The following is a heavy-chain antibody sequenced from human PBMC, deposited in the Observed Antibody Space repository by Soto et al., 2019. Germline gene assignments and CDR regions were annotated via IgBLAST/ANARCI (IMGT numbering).Heavy chain of an antibody. CDR1: GGTFSSYA. Sequence: SVKVSCKASGGTFSSYAISWVRQAPGQGLEWMGGIIPIFGTANYAEKFQGRVTIIADESTSTAYMELSSLRSEDTAVYYCAREGIVATSYYYYGMDVWGQGTTVNVSS. J-gene: IGHJ6*02. CDR2: IIPIFGTA. CDR3: AREGIVATSYYYYGMDV. V-gene: IGHV1-69*13. D-gene: IGHD5-12*01.